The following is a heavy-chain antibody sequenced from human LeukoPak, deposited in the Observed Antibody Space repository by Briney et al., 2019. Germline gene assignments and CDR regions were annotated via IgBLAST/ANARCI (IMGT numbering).Heavy chain of an antibody. CDR1: SGSISSSSYY. V-gene: IGHV4-39*07. D-gene: IGHD3-10*01. CDR3: ARDPGYYGSGTRGVFDY. Sequence: SETLSLTCTVSSGSISSSSYYWGWIRQPPGKGLEWIGSIYYSGSTYYNPSLKSRVTMSVDTSKNHFSLKLSSVTAADTAVYYCARDPGYYGSGTRGVFDYWGQGTLVTVSS. CDR2: IYYSGST. J-gene: IGHJ4*02.